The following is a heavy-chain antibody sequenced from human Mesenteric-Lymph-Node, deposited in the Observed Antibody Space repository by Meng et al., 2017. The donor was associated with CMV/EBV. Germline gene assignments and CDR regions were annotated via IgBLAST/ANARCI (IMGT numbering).Heavy chain of an antibody. J-gene: IGHJ4*02. CDR2: IYYSGST. Sequence: SETLSLTCTVSGGSITSSSYYWGWIRQPPGKGLEWIGYIYYSGSTNYNPSLKSRVTISVDTSKNQFSLKLSSVTAADTAVYYCAREGGYYDILTGYYKGVYFDYWGQGTLVTVSS. D-gene: IGHD3-9*01. V-gene: IGHV4-61*01. CDR3: AREGGYYDILTGYYKGVYFDY. CDR1: GGSITSSSYY.